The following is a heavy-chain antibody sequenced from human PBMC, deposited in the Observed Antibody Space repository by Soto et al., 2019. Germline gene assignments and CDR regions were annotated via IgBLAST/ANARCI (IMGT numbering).Heavy chain of an antibody. J-gene: IGHJ4*02. V-gene: IGHV4-39*01. Sequence: QLQLQESGPGLVKPSETLSLTCTVSGGSISSSSYYWGWIRQPPGKGLEWIGSIYYSGSTYYNPSLKSRVTISVDTSKNQFSLKLSSVTAADTAVYYCARQSNPTLWFAGEIDYWGQGTLVTVSS. CDR2: IYYSGST. CDR3: ARQSNPTLWFAGEIDY. D-gene: IGHD3-10*01. CDR1: GGSISSSSYY.